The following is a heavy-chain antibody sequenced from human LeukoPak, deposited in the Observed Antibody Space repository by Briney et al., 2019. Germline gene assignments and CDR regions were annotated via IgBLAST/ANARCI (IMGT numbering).Heavy chain of an antibody. CDR1: GFTFSIYG. CDR2: ISSDGSNK. CDR3: DPHDSSSHF. J-gene: IGHJ4*02. Sequence: GGSLRLSCAASGFTFSIYGMHWVRQAPGKGLEWVAFISSDGSNKYYADSVKGRFTLSRDNSKNTLYLQMYSLRAEDTAVYYCDPHDSSSHFWGQGTLVTVSS. D-gene: IGHD6-6*01. V-gene: IGHV3-30*03.